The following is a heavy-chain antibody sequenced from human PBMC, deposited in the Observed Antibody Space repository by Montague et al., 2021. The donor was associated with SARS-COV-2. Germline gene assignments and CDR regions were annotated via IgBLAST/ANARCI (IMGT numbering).Heavy chain of an antibody. CDR3: ARFGSGTLEFDL. V-gene: IGHV4-61*02. D-gene: IGHD1-26*01. Sequence: TLSLTCTVSGASISTGIYYWSWIRQPAGKGLEWIRRIRTTGHTDYNSSLESRVFMSVDTSTNQFSLSLTSVTAADTAVYFCARFGSGTLEFDLWGQGTLVTVSS. CDR1: GASISTGIYY. CDR2: IRTTGHT. J-gene: IGHJ4*02.